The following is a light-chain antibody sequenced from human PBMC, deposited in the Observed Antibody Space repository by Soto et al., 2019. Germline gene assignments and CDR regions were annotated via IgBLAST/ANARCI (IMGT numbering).Light chain of an antibody. Sequence: QSALTQPRSVSGSPGQSVTISCTGTSSDVGGYNYVSWYQQHPGKAPKLMIYDVTKRPSGVPDRFSGSKSGNTASLTISGLEAEDEADYCCWSYGGSYVVLGGGTKLTVL. CDR1: SSDVGGYNY. J-gene: IGLJ2*01. CDR3: WSYGGSYVV. CDR2: DVT. V-gene: IGLV2-11*01.